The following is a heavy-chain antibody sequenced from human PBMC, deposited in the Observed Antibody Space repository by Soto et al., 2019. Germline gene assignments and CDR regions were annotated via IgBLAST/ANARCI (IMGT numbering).Heavy chain of an antibody. CDR2: IDPSDSYT. D-gene: IGHD6-19*01. V-gene: IGHV5-10-1*01. CDR1: GYSFTSYW. CDR3: ATSVDDTYYYYGMDV. Sequence: LGESLKISCKGSGYSFTSYWISWVRQMPGKGLEWMGRIDPSDSYTNYSPSFQGHVTISADKSISTAYLQWSSLKASDTAMYYCATSVDDTYYYYGMDVWGQGTTVTVSS. J-gene: IGHJ6*02.